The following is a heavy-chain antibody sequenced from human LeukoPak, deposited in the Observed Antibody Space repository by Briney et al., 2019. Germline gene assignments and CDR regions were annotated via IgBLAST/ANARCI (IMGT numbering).Heavy chain of an antibody. D-gene: IGHD3-10*01. J-gene: IGHJ4*02. CDR2: ISGGGDRI. CDR3: AKTEYIYGSGSSFQDY. CDR1: GFTFSSYG. Sequence: PGGSLRLSCAASGFTFSSYGISWVRQAPGKGLKLVSFISGGGDRISYADSVKGRFTISKNTSKNTLYLRLNSLRDEDTGIYYCAKTEYIYGSGSSFQDYWGQGTVVSVSS. V-gene: IGHV3-23*01.